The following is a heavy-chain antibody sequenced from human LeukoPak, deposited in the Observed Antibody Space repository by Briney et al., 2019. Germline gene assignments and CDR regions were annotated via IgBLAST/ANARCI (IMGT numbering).Heavy chain of an antibody. D-gene: IGHD6-19*01. Sequence: PSETLSLTCTVSGGSISSYYWSWIRQPPGKGLEWIGYTYYSGSTNYNPSLKSRVTISVDTSKNQFSLKLSSVTAADTAVYYCARVSSSGPVDPWGQGTLVTVSS. J-gene: IGHJ5*02. CDR2: TYYSGST. CDR1: GGSISSYY. CDR3: ARVSSSGPVDP. V-gene: IGHV4-59*01.